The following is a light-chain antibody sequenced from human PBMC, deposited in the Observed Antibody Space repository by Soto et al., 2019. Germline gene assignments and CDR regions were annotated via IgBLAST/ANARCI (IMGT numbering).Light chain of an antibody. V-gene: IGKV1-8*01. Sequence: AIRMTQSPSSLSASTGDRVTITCRASQGISSYLAWYQQKPGKAHKLLICAASTLQSGVPSRFSGSGSGTDFTPTYSCLQSEDFATYYCQQYYSYPFTFGPGTKVDIK. CDR1: QGISSY. CDR2: AAS. J-gene: IGKJ3*01. CDR3: QQYYSYPFT.